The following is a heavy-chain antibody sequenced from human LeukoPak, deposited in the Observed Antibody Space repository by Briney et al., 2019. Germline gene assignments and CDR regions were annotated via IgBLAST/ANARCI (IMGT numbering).Heavy chain of an antibody. V-gene: IGHV1-8*01. CDR1: GYTFTSYD. D-gene: IGHD3-3*01. CDR2: MNPNSGNT. J-gene: IGHJ5*02. CDR3: ARGGNDFWSGYNWFDP. Sequence: VASVKVSCKASGYTFTSYDINWVRQATGQGLEWMGWMNPNSGNTGYAQKFQGRVTMTRNTSIGTAYMELSSLRSEDTAVYYCARGGNDFWSGYNWFDPWGQGTLVTVSS.